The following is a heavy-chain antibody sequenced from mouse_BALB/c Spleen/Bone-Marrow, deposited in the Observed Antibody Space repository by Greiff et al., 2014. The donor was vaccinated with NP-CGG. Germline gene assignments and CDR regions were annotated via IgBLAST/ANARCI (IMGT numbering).Heavy chain of an antibody. D-gene: IGHD2-14*01. Sequence: EVQGVESGGGVVQPGGSLKLSCATSGFTFSDYYMYWVRQTPEKRLEWVAYISNGGGSAYYPDTVKGRFTISRDNDKNTLYLQMSRLKSEDTAVYYCARHDYRYDAWFAYWGQGTLVTVSA. CDR2: ISNGGGSA. CDR3: ARHDYRYDAWFAY. CDR1: GFTFSDYY. V-gene: IGHV5-12*02. J-gene: IGHJ3*01.